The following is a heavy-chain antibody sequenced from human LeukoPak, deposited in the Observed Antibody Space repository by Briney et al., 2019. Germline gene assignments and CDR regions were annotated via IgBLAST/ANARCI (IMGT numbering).Heavy chain of an antibody. Sequence: SETLSLTCAVYGGSFRGYYWSWIRHPPGKGLEWIGEINHSGSTNYNPSLTSRVNISIDTSKNQFSLKLSSVTAAETAVYYCARGFNTYYYDSSAYHLDSWGRGTLVTVSS. CDR3: ARGFNTYYYDSSAYHLDS. CDR2: INHSGST. V-gene: IGHV4-34*01. J-gene: IGHJ4*02. D-gene: IGHD3-22*01. CDR1: GGSFRGYY.